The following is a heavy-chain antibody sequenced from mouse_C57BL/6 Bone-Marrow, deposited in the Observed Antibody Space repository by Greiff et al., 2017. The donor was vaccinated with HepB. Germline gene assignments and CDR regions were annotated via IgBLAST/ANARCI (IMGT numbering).Heavy chain of an antibody. D-gene: IGHD1-1*01. J-gene: IGHJ3*01. CDR1: GFTFSDYG. V-gene: IGHV5-17*01. CDR3: ARRTVVPFAY. CDR2: ISSGSSTI. Sequence: EVKVEESGGGLVKPGGSLKLSCAASGFTFSDYGMHWVRQAPEKGLEWVAYISSGSSTIYYADTVKGRFTISRDNAKNTLFLQMTSLRSEDTAMYYCARRTVVPFAYWGQGTLVTVSA.